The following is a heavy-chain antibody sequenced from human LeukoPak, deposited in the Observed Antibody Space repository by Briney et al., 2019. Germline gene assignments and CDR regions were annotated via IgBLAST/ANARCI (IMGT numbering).Heavy chain of an antibody. CDR2: IGGSSSFV. J-gene: IGHJ4*02. CDR3: ARVQGERRDY. CDR1: GFTFRTYT. Sequence: GGSLTLSCAASGFTFRTYTMNWVRQAPGKGLEWVSSIGGSSSFVFYADSVKGRFTISRDNAKNSLYLQMNSLRVEDTTMYYCARVQGERRDYWGQGTLLTVSS. D-gene: IGHD3-16*01. V-gene: IGHV3-21*01.